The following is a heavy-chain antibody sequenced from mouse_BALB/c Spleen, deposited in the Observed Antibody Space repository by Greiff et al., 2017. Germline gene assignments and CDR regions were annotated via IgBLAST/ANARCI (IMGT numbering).Heavy chain of an antibody. CDR2: INPYSGYT. Sequence: VQLQQSGPELVKPGASVKISCKASGYSFTGYFMNWVKQSHGKSLEWIGSINPYSGYTYYNEKFKGKATLTVDKSSSTAHMELLSLTSEDSAVYYWARSERSYYAMDYWGQGTSVTVSA. V-gene: IGHV1-37*01. CDR3: ARSERSYYAMDY. J-gene: IGHJ4*01. CDR1: GYSFTGYF.